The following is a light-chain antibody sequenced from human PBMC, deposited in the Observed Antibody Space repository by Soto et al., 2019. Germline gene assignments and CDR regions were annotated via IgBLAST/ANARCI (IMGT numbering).Light chain of an antibody. CDR2: GNT. V-gene: IGLV1-40*01. J-gene: IGLJ2*01. CDR3: QTADTSLSVV. Sequence: QSVLTQPPSVSGAPGQRVTISYTGSSSNIGAGYDVHWYQQLPGRVPKVLIYGNTNRPSGVPDRISGSQSGTSASLAITGLQAEDEADYYCQTADTSLSVVFGGGTKVTVL. CDR1: SSNIGAGYD.